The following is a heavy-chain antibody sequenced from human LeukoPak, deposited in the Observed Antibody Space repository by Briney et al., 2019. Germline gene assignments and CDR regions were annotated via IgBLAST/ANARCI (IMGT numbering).Heavy chain of an antibody. CDR1: GFTFSNYS. D-gene: IGHD5-18*01. CDR3: ARVIRERQYSYGGFDH. J-gene: IGHJ5*02. V-gene: IGHV3-21*04. Sequence: GGSLRLSCAASGFTFSNYSMNWVRQAPGLGLEWVSTISSSSSNKYYADSVKGRFTISRDNAKNSLYLQMNSLRAEDTSVYYCARVIRERQYSYGGFDHWGQGTLVTVSS. CDR2: ISSSSSNK.